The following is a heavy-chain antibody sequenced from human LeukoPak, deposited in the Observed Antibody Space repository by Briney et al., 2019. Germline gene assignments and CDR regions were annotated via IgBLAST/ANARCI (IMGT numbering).Heavy chain of an antibody. J-gene: IGHJ4*02. CDR2: ISGSGGST. V-gene: IGHV3-23*01. CDR3: AKARSSGWLPGDY. D-gene: IGHD6-19*01. CDR1: GFTFSSYA. Sequence: GGSLRLSCPASGFTFSSYAMSWVRQAPGKGLEWVSVISGSGGSTYYADSVNGRFTISRDNSKNTLYLQMNSLRAEDTAVYYCAKARSSGWLPGDYWGQGTLVTVSS.